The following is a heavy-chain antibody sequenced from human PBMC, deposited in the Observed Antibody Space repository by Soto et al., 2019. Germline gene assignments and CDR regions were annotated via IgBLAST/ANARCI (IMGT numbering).Heavy chain of an antibody. V-gene: IGHV4-39*01. CDR2: IYYSGST. CDR1: GGSISSSSYY. Sequence: QLQLQESGPGLVKPSETLSLTCTVSGGSISSSSYYWGWIRQPPGKGLEWIGSIYYSGSTYYNPSLKSRVTISVDTSKNQSSLKLSSVTAADTAVYYCARSFVDYDFWSGYSPYFDYWGQGTLVTVSS. CDR3: ARSFVDYDFWSGYSPYFDY. D-gene: IGHD3-3*01. J-gene: IGHJ4*02.